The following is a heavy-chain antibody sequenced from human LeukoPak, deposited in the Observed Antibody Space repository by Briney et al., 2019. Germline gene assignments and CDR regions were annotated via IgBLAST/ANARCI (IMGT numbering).Heavy chain of an antibody. J-gene: IGHJ3*01. CDR2: MHYSGST. Sequence: SETLSLTCTVSGDSISRSGYYWVGIRQPSGKGLEWIGSMHYSGSTYYNPSLKSRVTISVDTSKIHFSLTLSSVTAADTALYYCAGGTGAFDVWGQGTMVTVSS. V-gene: IGHV4-39*02. CDR1: GDSISRSGYY. CDR3: AGGTGAFDV.